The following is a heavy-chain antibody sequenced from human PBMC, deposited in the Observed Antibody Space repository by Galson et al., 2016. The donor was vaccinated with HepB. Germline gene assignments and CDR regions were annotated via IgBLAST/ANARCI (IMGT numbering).Heavy chain of an antibody. V-gene: IGHV1-2*02. J-gene: IGHJ4*02. CDR1: GYAFIGHY. Sequence: SVKVSCKASGYAFIGHYIHWVRQAPGQGLEWMGWTNPKSGDTNYAQKFQGRVTMTMDTSINTAYMEVNTLMSDDTAVYYCARDPAAIYGFYFDSWGQGSLVIVSS. D-gene: IGHD3-3*02. CDR3: ARDPAAIYGFYFDS. CDR2: TNPKSGDT.